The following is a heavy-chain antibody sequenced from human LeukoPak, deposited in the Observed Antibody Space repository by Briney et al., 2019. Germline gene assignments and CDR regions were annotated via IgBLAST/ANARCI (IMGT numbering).Heavy chain of an antibody. CDR2: ISSSSSTI. CDR3: AGSPYQWELQSFFAY. D-gene: IGHD1-26*01. CDR1: GFTFSSYS. V-gene: IGHV3-48*04. Sequence: GGSLRLSCAASGFTFSSYSMNWVRQAPGKGLEWVSYISSSSSTIYYADSVKGRFTISRDNAKNSLYLQMNSLRAEDTAVYYCAGSPYQWELQSFFAYWGQGTLVTVSS. J-gene: IGHJ4*02.